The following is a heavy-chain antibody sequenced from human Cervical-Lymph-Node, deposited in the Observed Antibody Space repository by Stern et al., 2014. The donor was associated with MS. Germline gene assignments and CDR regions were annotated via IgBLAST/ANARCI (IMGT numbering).Heavy chain of an antibody. CDR3: ARASATRKFDY. V-gene: IGHV1-3*01. CDR1: GYTFTSDA. CDR2: INAGNGNT. J-gene: IGHJ4*02. Sequence: VQLVQSGAEVKKPGASVKVSCKASGYTFTSDAMHWVRQAPGQRLEWMGWINAGNGNTKYSQKFQGRVTITRDTSASTAYMELSSLRSEDTAVYYCARASATRKFDYWGQGTLVTVSS. D-gene: IGHD1-14*01.